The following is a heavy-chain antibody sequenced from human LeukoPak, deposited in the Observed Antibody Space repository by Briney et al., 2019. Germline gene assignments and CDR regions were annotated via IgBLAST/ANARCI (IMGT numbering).Heavy chain of an antibody. CDR1: GFTFSSYE. D-gene: IGHD1-26*01. CDR2: ITADGTNK. Sequence: GGSLRHSCVASGFTFSSYEMNWVRQAPGKGLEWVSYITADGTNKYDADFVKGRFTISRDNAKNSLYLQMHSLRVDDTAIYYCAREVRWELPDLWGQGTLVTVSS. CDR3: AREVRWELPDL. J-gene: IGHJ5*02. V-gene: IGHV3-48*03.